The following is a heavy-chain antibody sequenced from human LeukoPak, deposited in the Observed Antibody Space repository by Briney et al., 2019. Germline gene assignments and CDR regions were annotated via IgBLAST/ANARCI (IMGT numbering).Heavy chain of an antibody. CDR3: ARGYDRNGYQSRGFDY. CDR1: GGSISSGSFY. J-gene: IGHJ4*02. D-gene: IGHD3-22*01. CDR2: IYPSGDS. Sequence: RSSETLSLTCTVSGGSISSGSFYWSWTRQTAGKGLEWIGRIYPSGDSQDSPSFRSRATISLDTRNQFSLKLSSVTAADTAVYFCARGYDRNGYQSRGFDYWGQGALVNVSS. V-gene: IGHV4-61*02.